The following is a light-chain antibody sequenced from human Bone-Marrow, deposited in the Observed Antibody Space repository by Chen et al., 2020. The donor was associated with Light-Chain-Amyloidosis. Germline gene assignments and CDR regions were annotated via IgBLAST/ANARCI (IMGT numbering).Light chain of an antibody. J-gene: IGLJ1*01. CDR2: DIR. V-gene: IGLV2-11*01. CDR3: CSYAGISTHV. CDR1: SSDVGAYNY. Sequence: QSALTQPRSVSGSPGQSVTIPCTGTSSDVGAYNYVSWYQQHPGKAPKLIIYDIRGRPSGVPDRFSCSKSGNTASLTISGLQAEDEADYYCCSYAGISTHVFGTGTKVTV.